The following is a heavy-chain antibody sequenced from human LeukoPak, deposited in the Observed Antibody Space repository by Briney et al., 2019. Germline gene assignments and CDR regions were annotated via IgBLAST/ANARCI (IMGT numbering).Heavy chain of an antibody. CDR2: IYYSGST. J-gene: IGHJ6*03. CDR1: GGSISSTNYY. Sequence: SETLSLTCTVSGGSISSTNYYWGWIRQPPGKGLEWIGYIYYSGSTNYNPSLKSRVTISVDTSKNQFSLKLSSVTAADTAVYYCAREGSGAAAGNYYYYYMDVWGKGTAVTISS. D-gene: IGHD6-13*01. CDR3: AREGSGAAAGNYYYYYMDV. V-gene: IGHV4-61*01.